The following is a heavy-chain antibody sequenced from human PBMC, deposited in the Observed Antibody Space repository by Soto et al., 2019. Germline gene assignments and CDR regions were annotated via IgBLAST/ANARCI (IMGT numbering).Heavy chain of an antibody. V-gene: IGHV3-64*01. Sequence: PGGSLRLSCAASAFTFSNYAMHWVRQAPGKGLEYISGISSNGGGTYYANSVKGRFTISRDNSKNTLYLQMGSLRAEDMAVYYCARAHFFDYWGQGTLVTVSS. CDR2: ISSNGGGT. J-gene: IGHJ4*02. CDR3: ARAHFFDY. CDR1: AFTFSNYA.